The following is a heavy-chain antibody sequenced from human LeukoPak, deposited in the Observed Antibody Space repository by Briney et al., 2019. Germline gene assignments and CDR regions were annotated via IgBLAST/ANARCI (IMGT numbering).Heavy chain of an antibody. V-gene: IGHV4-39*01. J-gene: IGHJ4*02. Sequence: SETLSLTCTVSGGSISSSSYYWGWIRQPPGKGLEWIGSIYYSGSTYYNPSLKSRVTISVDTSKNQFSLKLSSVTAADTAVYYCARHSPSYYYDSSGQNPPDYWGQGTLVTVSS. D-gene: IGHD3-22*01. CDR1: GGSISSSSYY. CDR2: IYYSGST. CDR3: ARHSPSYYYDSSGQNPPDY.